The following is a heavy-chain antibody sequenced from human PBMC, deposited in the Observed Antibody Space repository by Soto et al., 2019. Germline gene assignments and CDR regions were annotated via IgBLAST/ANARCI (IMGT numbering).Heavy chain of an antibody. CDR2: IPYTGGST. D-gene: IGHD3-22*01. J-gene: IGHJ4*02. Sequence: PXXSLRLSFAASGFTVSSNYMRWVPQAPGKGLEWVSSIPYTGGSTYYADSVKGRFIISRDNAKNSLYLEMNSLRGEETAVYYCARLYYVDASVYRPLDFWGQGILVTVSS. V-gene: IGHV3-53*01. CDR1: GFTVSSNY. CDR3: ARLYYVDASVYRPLDF.